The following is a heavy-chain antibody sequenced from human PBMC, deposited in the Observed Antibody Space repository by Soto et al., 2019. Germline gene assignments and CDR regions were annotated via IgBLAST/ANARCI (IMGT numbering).Heavy chain of an antibody. CDR1: GFTFSSYG. D-gene: IGHD6-19*01. Sequence: QVQLVESGGGVVQPGRSLRLSCAASGFTFSSYGMHWVRQAPGKGLEWVAVISYDGSNKYYADSVKGRFTISRDNSKNTLYLQMNSLRAEDTAVYCCAKDGLVLAEIDYWGQGTLVTVSS. V-gene: IGHV3-30*18. J-gene: IGHJ4*02. CDR3: AKDGLVLAEIDY. CDR2: ISYDGSNK.